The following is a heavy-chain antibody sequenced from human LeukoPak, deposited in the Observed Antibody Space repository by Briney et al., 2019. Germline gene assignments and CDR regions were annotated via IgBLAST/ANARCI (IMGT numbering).Heavy chain of an antibody. CDR1: GFTFSSYG. Sequence: GRSLRLSCAASGFTFSSYGMHWVRQAPGKGLEWVAVIWYDGSNKYCADSVKGRFTISRDNSKNTLYLQMNSLRAEDTAVYYCARDCSSTSCFDYWGQGTLVTVSS. D-gene: IGHD2-2*01. J-gene: IGHJ4*02. CDR2: IWYDGSNK. V-gene: IGHV3-33*01. CDR3: ARDCSSTSCFDY.